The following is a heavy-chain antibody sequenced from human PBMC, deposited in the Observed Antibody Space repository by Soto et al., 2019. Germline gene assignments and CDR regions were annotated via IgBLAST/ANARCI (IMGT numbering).Heavy chain of an antibody. J-gene: IGHJ5*02. CDR2: IYSGGST. CDR1: GFTVSSNY. CDR3: ARGEIYYDFWSGPPNWFDP. D-gene: IGHD3-3*01. Sequence: EVQLVETGGGLIQPGGSLRLSCAASGFTVSSNYISWVRQAPGKGLEWVSVIYSGGSTYYADSVKGRFTISRDNSKNTLYLQMNSLRAEDTAVYYCARGEIYYDFWSGPPNWFDPWGQGTLVTVSS. V-gene: IGHV3-53*02.